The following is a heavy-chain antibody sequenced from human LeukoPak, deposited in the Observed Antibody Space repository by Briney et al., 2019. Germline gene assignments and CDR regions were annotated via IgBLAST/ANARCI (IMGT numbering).Heavy chain of an antibody. V-gene: IGHV4-59*01. CDR3: ARDYYDSSGYYDGWFDP. CDR1: GGSIRSYY. J-gene: IGHJ5*02. D-gene: IGHD3-22*01. CDR2: IYYSGST. Sequence: PSETLSLTCTVSGGSIRSYYWRWIRQPPGGGLEGFGYIYYSGSTKYNPSLKSRLTISVNTSKNQFSLKLSSVTAADTAVYYCARDYYDSSGYYDGWFDPWGQRTLVTVSS.